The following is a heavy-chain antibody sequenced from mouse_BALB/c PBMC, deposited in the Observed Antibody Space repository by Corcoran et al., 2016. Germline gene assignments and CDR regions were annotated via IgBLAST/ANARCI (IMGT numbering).Heavy chain of an antibody. CDR2: INTYTGEP. D-gene: IGHD1-1*01. CDR3: ARMGSSYFDC. Sequence: QIQLVQSGPELKKPGETVKISCKASGYTLTNYGMNWVKQAPGKGLKWMGWINTYTGEPTYADDFKGRFAFSLETSASTAYLQINNLKNEDTATYFCARMGSSYFDCWGQGTTLTVSS. V-gene: IGHV9-3-1*01. CDR1: GYTLTNYG. J-gene: IGHJ2*01.